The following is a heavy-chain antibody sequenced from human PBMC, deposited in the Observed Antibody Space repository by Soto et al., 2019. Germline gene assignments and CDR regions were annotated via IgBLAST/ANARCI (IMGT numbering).Heavy chain of an antibody. D-gene: IGHD4-17*01. V-gene: IGHV3-48*02. CDR1: GFTFSSYG. J-gene: IGHJ4*02. CDR3: ARDVDADFRTDFDY. Sequence: PGGSLRLSCAASGFTFSSYGMHWVRQAPGKGLEWISYISGNGEVIQYAASARGRFTISRDNAENSVYLEMESLRDEDTALYYCARDVDADFRTDFDYWGRGTLVTVSS. CDR2: ISGNGEVI.